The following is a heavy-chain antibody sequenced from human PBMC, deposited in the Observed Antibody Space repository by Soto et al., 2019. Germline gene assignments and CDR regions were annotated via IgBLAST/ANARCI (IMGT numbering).Heavy chain of an antibody. J-gene: IGHJ6*02. V-gene: IGHV5-10-1*01. CDR3: ARHRCDLRRHYYSYCYGMDV. CDR1: GYSFTSYW. Sequence: GESLKISCKGSGYSFTSYWISWVRQMPGKGLAWMGRIDPSDSYTNYSPSFQGHSTIAADKSISTAYLQWRSLKASDTAMYYCARHRCDLRRHYYSYCYGMDVWGQGTTVTVSS. CDR2: IDPSDSYT. D-gene: IGHD5-12*01.